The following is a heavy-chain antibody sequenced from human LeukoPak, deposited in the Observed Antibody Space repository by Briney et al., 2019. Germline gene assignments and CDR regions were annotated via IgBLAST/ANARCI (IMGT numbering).Heavy chain of an antibody. CDR2: ISWNSGSI. J-gene: IGHJ6*03. V-gene: IGHV3-9*01. D-gene: IGHD6-6*01. CDR1: GFTFDDYA. Sequence: PGRSLRLSCAASGFTFDDYAMHWVRQAPGKGLEWVSGISWNSGSIGYADSVKGRFTISRDNAKNSLYLQMNSLRAEDTALYYCAKDTSSSYHYYYYMDVWGKGTTVTVSS. CDR3: AKDTSSSYHYYYYMDV.